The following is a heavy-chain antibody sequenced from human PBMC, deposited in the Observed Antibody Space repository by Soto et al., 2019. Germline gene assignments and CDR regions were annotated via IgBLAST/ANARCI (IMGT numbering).Heavy chain of an antibody. D-gene: IGHD6-19*01. CDR2: IIPIFGTA. CDR1: GGTFSSYA. Sequence: QVQLVQSGAEVKKPGSSVKVSCKASGGTFSSYAISWVRQAPGQGLEWMGGIIPIFGTANYAQKFQGRVTITADKSTSTAYMELSRLRSEDTAVYYCARDQGIAVAGRTGAAFDIWGQGTMVTVSS. V-gene: IGHV1-69*06. J-gene: IGHJ3*02. CDR3: ARDQGIAVAGRTGAAFDI.